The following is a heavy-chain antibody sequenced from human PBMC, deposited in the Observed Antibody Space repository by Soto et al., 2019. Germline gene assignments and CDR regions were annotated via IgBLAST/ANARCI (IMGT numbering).Heavy chain of an antibody. D-gene: IGHD3-10*02. CDR1: GFTFSSHW. CDR2: ISTDGSRT. V-gene: IGHV3-74*01. CDR3: ARDMLGPRAFDY. J-gene: IGHJ4*02. Sequence: EVQLVASGGGIVQPGGSLRLSCSVSGFTFSSHWMHWVRQAPGKGLVWVSRISTDGSRTTYADSVKGRVTISRDNAKNTLYLDMSSLRAEDTAVYYCARDMLGPRAFDYWGQGTLVTVSS.